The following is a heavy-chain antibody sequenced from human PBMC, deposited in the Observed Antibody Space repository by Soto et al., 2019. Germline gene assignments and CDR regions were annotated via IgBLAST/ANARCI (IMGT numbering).Heavy chain of an antibody. V-gene: IGHV3-30-3*01. CDR2: ISYDGSNK. CDR3: ARALGDYGDY. Sequence: PGGSLRLSXAASGFTFSSYAMHWVRQAPGKGLEWVAVISYDGSNKYYADSVKGRFTISRDNSKNTLYLQMNSLRVEDTAVYYCARALGDYGDYWGQGTLVTVSS. CDR1: GFTFSSYA. D-gene: IGHD4-17*01. J-gene: IGHJ4*02.